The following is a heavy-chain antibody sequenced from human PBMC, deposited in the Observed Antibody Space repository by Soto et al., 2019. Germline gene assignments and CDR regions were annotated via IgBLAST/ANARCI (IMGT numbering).Heavy chain of an antibody. V-gene: IGHV4-34*01. D-gene: IGHD3-10*01. CDR2: INHSGST. CDR1: GGSFSGYY. J-gene: IGHJ6*02. CDR3: AINYGSREGMDV. Sequence: SETLSLTCAVYGGSFSGYYWSWIRQPPGKGLEWIGEINHSGSTNYNPSLKSRVTISVDTSKNQFSLKLSSVTAADTAVYYCAINYGSREGMDVWGQGTTVTVSS.